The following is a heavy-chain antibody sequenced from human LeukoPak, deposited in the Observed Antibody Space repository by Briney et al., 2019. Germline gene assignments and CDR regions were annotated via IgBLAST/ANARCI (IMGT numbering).Heavy chain of an antibody. V-gene: IGHV4-39*07. CDR3: AGSSGWYGFGY. Sequence: SETLSLTCTVSGGSISSSSYYWGWIRQPPGKGLEWIGSIYYSGSTYYNPSLKSRVTISVDTSKNQFSLKLSSVTAADTAVYYCAGSSGWYGFGYWGQGTLVTVSS. D-gene: IGHD6-19*01. CDR2: IYYSGST. J-gene: IGHJ4*02. CDR1: GGSISSSSYY.